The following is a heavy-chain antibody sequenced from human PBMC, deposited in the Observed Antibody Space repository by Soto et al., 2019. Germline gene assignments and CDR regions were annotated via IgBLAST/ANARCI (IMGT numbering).Heavy chain of an antibody. CDR2: IYYSGST. CDR3: ARASGSYYQFDY. D-gene: IGHD1-26*01. J-gene: IGHJ4*02. Sequence: SETLCLTCTVSGGSISSYYWSWIRQPPGKGLEWIGYIYYSGSTNYNPSLKSRVTISVDTSKNQFSLKLSSVTAADTAVYYCARASGSYYQFDYWGQGTLVTVSS. V-gene: IGHV4-59*01. CDR1: GGSISSYY.